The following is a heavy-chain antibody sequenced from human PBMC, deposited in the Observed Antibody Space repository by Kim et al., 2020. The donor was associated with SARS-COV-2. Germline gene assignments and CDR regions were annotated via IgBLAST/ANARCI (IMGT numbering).Heavy chain of an antibody. V-gene: IGHV3-66*01. CDR2: IYSGGST. CDR1: GFTVSSNY. CDR3: ARTPNYKYYYDSSGYPHYYSYYGMDV. D-gene: IGHD3-22*01. J-gene: IGHJ6*02. Sequence: GGSLRLSCAASGFTVSSNYMSWVRQAPGKGLEWVSVIYSGGSTYYADSVKGRFTISRDNSKNTLYLQMNSLRAEDTAVYYCARTPNYKYYYDSSGYPHYYSYYGMDVWGQGTTVTVSS.